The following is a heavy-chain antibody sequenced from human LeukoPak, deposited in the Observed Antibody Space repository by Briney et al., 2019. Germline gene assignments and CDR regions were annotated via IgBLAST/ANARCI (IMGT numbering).Heavy chain of an antibody. CDR3: AREGVSSGRSFDY. J-gene: IGHJ4*02. V-gene: IGHV1-2*02. D-gene: IGHD3-10*01. Sequence: ASVKVSCKASGYTFTGYYMHWVRQAPGQGLVWMGWINPNSGGTNYAQKFQGRVTMTRDTSISTAYMELSRLRSDDTAVYYCAREGVSSGRSFDYWGQGTLVTVSS. CDR2: INPNSGGT. CDR1: GYTFTGYY.